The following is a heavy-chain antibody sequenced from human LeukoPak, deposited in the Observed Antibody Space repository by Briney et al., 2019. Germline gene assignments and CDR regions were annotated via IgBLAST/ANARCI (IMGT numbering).Heavy chain of an antibody. CDR3: ARHYPSWSLVLFDP. CDR1: GYSITSGYY. CDR2: VHYSATS. V-gene: IGHV4-38-2*01. Sequence: PSETLSLTCDVSGYSITSGYYWGWIRQPPGKGLEWIGSVHYSATSCYNPSLKSRVTISVDTSKNQFSLKLSSVTAADTAVYYCARHYPSWSLVLFDPWGQRTLVTVSS. D-gene: IGHD2/OR15-2a*01. J-gene: IGHJ5*02.